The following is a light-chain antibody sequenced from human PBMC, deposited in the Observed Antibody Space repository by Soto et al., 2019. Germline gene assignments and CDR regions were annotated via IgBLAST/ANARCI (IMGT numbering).Light chain of an antibody. CDR1: QTISSW. CDR3: QKYNSAPPSIT. J-gene: IGKJ5*01. V-gene: IGKV1-5*03. CDR2: KAS. Sequence: DIQMTQSPSTLSGSVGDRVTITCRASQTISSWLAWYQQKPGKAPKLLIYKASTLKSGVPSRFSGSGSGTDFTLTISSLQPEDVATYYCQKYNSAPPSITFGQGTRLEIK.